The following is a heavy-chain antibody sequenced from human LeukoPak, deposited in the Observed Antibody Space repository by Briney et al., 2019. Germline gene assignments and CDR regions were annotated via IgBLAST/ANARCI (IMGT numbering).Heavy chain of an antibody. CDR2: IYSGGST. Sequence: GGSLRLSCAASGFTVSSKYMSWARQAPGKGLEWVSVIYSGGSTYYADSVKGRFTISRDNSKNTLYLQMNSLRAEDTAVYYCARDGGSYYFDYWGQGTLVTVSS. V-gene: IGHV3-66*01. D-gene: IGHD1-26*01. CDR3: ARDGGSYYFDY. J-gene: IGHJ4*02. CDR1: GFTVSSKY.